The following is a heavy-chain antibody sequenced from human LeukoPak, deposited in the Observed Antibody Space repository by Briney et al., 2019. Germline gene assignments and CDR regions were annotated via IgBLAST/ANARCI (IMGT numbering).Heavy chain of an antibody. Sequence: SETLSLTCTVSGGSISSGDYYWSWIRQPPGKCLEWIGYIYYSGSTYYNPSLKSRVTISVDTSKNQFSLKLSSVTAADTAVYYCAREGYDSSGSTHWGQGTLVTVSS. J-gene: IGHJ4*02. V-gene: IGHV4-30-4*08. CDR2: IYYSGST. D-gene: IGHD3-22*01. CDR1: GGSISSGDYY. CDR3: AREGYDSSGSTH.